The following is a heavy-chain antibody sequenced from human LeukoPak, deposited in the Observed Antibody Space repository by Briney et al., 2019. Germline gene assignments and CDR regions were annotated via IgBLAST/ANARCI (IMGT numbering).Heavy chain of an antibody. V-gene: IGHV3-23*01. CDR1: GFTFSSYA. CDR2: ISGSGGST. J-gene: IGHJ6*03. Sequence: HPGGSLRLSCAASGFTFSSYAMSWVRQAPGKGLEWVSAISGSGGSTYYADSVKGRFTISRDNSKNTLYLQMNSLRAEDTAIYYCARAWAAAGSMDVWGKGTTVTISS. CDR3: ARAWAAAGSMDV. D-gene: IGHD6-13*01.